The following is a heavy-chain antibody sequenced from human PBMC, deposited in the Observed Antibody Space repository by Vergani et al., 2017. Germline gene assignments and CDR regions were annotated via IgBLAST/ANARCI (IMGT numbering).Heavy chain of an antibody. Sequence: QVQLQESGPGLVKPSETLSLTCTVSGGSISSYYWSWIRQPPGKGLEWIGYIYTSGRTNYNPSLKSRVTISVDTSKNQFSLKLSSVTAADTAVYYGARPLGVVTPFEFYFDYWGQGTLVTVAS. J-gene: IGHJ4*02. D-gene: IGHD4-23*01. CDR2: IYTSGRT. CDR3: ARPLGVVTPFEFYFDY. CDR1: GGSISSYY. V-gene: IGHV4-4*09.